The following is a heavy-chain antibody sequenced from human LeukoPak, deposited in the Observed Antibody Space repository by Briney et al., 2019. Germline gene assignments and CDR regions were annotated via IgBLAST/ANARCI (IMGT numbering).Heavy chain of an antibody. CDR3: AKDSYDSSGSRYDY. J-gene: IGHJ4*02. CDR1: GFTFSDYA. D-gene: IGHD3-22*01. Sequence: GGSLRLSCAASGFTFSDYAMSWVRQAPGKGLEWVSAISDRGDRTWDADSVKGRVTISRDNYKNTLFLQMNSLRAEDTAIYYCAKDSYDSSGSRYDYWGQGTLVTASS. CDR2: ISDRGDRT. V-gene: IGHV3-23*01.